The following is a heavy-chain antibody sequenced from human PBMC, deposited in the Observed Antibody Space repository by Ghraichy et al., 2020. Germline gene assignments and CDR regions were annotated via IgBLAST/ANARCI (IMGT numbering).Heavy chain of an antibody. CDR2: IYHSGST. V-gene: IGHV4-30-2*01. Sequence: SQTLSLTCAVSGGSISSGGYSWSWIRQPPGKGLEWIGYIYHSGSTYYNPSLKSRVTISVDRSKNQFSLKLSSVTAADTAVYYCARGGYSYGYGYWYFDLWGRGTLVTVSS. CDR1: GGSISSGGYS. CDR3: ARGGYSYGYGYWYFDL. D-gene: IGHD5-18*01. J-gene: IGHJ2*01.